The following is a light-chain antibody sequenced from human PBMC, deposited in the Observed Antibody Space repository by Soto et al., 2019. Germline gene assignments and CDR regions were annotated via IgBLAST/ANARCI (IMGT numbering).Light chain of an antibody. CDR1: QSVLYSSNNKNY. CDR2: WAS. J-gene: IGKJ2*01. CDR3: QQYYSTPYT. V-gene: IGKV4-1*01. Sequence: DIVMTQSPDSLAVSLGERATINCKSSQSVLYSSNNKNYLAWYQQKPGQPPKLLIYWASTRESGVPDRFSGSGSGRDFTLTISSLQAEDVAVYYCQQYYSTPYTFGRGTKLEIK.